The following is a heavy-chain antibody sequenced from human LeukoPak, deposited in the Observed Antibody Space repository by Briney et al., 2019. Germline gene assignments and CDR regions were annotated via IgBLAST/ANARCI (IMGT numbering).Heavy chain of an antibody. J-gene: IGHJ3*02. V-gene: IGHV1-18*01. CDR2: ISTYNGNT. CDR1: GYTFTSYG. CDR3: ARARDSGGYASDI. D-gene: IGHD3-22*01. Sequence: GASVKVSCKASGYTFTSYGISWVRQAPGQGLEWVGWISTYNGNTNYAEKFQDRVTMSTDTSTNTGYMEMRSLKSGDTAVYFCARARDSGGYASDIWGQGTMVTVSS.